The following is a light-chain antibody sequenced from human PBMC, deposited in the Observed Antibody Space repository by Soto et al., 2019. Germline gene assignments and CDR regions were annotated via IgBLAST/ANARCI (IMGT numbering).Light chain of an antibody. CDR2: EVS. Sequence: QSALTQPPSASGSPGQSVTITCSGTSSDVGEENYVSWYQQHPGKVPKLILYEVSKRPSGVPDRFSGSRSGNTASLTVSGLQAEDEADYYCSSYTISTTGVVFGGGTKLTVL. CDR3: SSYTISTTGVV. CDR1: SSDVGEENY. V-gene: IGLV2-8*01. J-gene: IGLJ2*01.